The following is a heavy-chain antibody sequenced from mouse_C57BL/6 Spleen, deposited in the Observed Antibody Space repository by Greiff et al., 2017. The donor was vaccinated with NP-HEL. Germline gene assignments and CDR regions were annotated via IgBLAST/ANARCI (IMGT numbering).Heavy chain of an antibody. J-gene: IGHJ2*01. D-gene: IGHD3-1*01. CDR2: LYPGDGDT. CDR3: ARGANSYYFDY. V-gene: IGHV1-82*01. CDR1: GYAFSSSW. Sequence: VQLQQSGPELVKPGASVKISCKASGYAFSSSWMNWVKQRPGKGLEWIGRLYPGDGDTNYNGKFKGKATLTADKSSSTAYMQLSSLTSEDSAVYFCARGANSYYFDYWGQGTTLTVSS.